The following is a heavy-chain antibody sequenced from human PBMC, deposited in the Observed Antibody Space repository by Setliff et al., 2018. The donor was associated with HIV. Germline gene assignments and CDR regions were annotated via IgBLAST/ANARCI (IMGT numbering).Heavy chain of an antibody. CDR2: VSHSGNT. V-gene: IGHV4-38-2*01. D-gene: IGHD3-16*01. CDR1: GYSISRGYF. Sequence: SETLSLTCAVSGYSISRGYFWVWVRQPPGKGLEWIGSVSHSGNTDYNISLKSRVTISIDNSNNHFSLKLSSVTAADTAVYYCARGTLYYDYVWGTPFPFDYWGQGTLVTVSS. J-gene: IGHJ4*02. CDR3: ARGTLYYDYVWGTPFPFDY.